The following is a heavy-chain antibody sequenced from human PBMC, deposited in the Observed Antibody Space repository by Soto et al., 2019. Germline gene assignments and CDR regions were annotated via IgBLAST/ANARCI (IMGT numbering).Heavy chain of an antibody. CDR3: ARVVFSSGRLTFDF. J-gene: IGHJ4*02. V-gene: IGHV2-70*11. CDR2: IDWDGDK. CDR1: GFSLSTSGMC. Sequence: SGPTLVNPTQTLTLTFTFSGFSLSTSGMCVNWIRQPPGKALEWLARIDWDGDKYYSTSLKTRLTISRNTSKNQVVLTMTNMDPVDTATYYCARVVFSSGRLTFDFWGQGALVTVS. D-gene: IGHD6-19*01.